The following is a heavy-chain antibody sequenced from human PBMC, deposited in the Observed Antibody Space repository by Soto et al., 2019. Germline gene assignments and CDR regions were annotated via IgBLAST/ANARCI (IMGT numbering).Heavy chain of an antibody. V-gene: IGHV1-18*01. D-gene: IGHD3-9*01. Sequence: ASVKVSCKASGYTFTSYGISWVRQAPGQGLEWMGWISAYNGNTNYAQKLQGRVTMTTDTSTSTAYMELRSLRSDDTAVYYCAARLRYFDWLFYGMDVWGQGTTVTVSS. J-gene: IGHJ6*02. CDR3: AARLRYFDWLFYGMDV. CDR1: GYTFTSYG. CDR2: ISAYNGNT.